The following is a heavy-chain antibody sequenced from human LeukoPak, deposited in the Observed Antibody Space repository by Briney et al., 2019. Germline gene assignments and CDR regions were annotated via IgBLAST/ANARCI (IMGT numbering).Heavy chain of an antibody. CDR3: AKFRSSSWYEGFDY. CDR1: GFTFSSYA. D-gene: IGHD6-13*01. Sequence: GGSLRLSCAASGFTFSSYAMSWVRQAPGKGLEWVSAISGSGAGTDYADSVKGRFTISRDNSKSTLYLQMNSLRAEDTAVYYCAKFRSSSWYEGFDYWGQGTLVTVSS. V-gene: IGHV3-23*01. J-gene: IGHJ4*02. CDR2: ISGSGAGT.